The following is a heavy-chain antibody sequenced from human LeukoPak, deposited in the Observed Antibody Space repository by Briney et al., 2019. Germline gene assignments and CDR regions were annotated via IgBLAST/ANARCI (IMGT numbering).Heavy chain of an antibody. CDR2: IIPIFGTA. Sequence: ASVKVSCKASGGTFSSYAISWVRQAPGQGLEWMGGIIPIFGTANYAQKFQGRVTITADESTSTAYMELSSLRSEDTAVYYCARGGLSDYYDSSGYYFRFDYWGQGTLVTVSS. D-gene: IGHD3-22*01. V-gene: IGHV1-69*13. CDR3: ARGGLSDYYDSSGYYFRFDY. CDR1: GGTFSSYA. J-gene: IGHJ4*02.